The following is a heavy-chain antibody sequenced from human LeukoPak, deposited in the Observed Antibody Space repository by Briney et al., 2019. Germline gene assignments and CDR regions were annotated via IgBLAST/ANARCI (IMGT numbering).Heavy chain of an antibody. V-gene: IGHV3-23*01. CDR3: ARGVDLLAFDI. Sequence: GGSLRLSCAASGFSFSSYAMNWVRQAPGKGLEWVSAISGAGGSTYYADSVKGRFTISRDNSKNTLYLQMNSLRAEDTAVYYCARGVDLLAFDIWGQGTMVTVSS. D-gene: IGHD3-3*01. J-gene: IGHJ3*02. CDR2: ISGAGGST. CDR1: GFSFSSYA.